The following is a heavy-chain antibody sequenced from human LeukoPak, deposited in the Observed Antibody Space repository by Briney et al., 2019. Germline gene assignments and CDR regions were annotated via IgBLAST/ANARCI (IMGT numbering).Heavy chain of an antibody. J-gene: IGHJ4*02. D-gene: IGHD6-13*01. V-gene: IGHV3-15*01. CDR2: IKSKYNGGTT. CDR1: GYTFTGYY. Sequence: SCKSSGYTFTGYYMHWVRQAPGKGLEWVGRIKSKYNGGTTDYAAPVKGRFTISRDDSKNTLYLQMNSLKTEDTAVYYCTTVRSIAAAGDWGQGTLVTVSS. CDR3: TTVRSIAAAGD.